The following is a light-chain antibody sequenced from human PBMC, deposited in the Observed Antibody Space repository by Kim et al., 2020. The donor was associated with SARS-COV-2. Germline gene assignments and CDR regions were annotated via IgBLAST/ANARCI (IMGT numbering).Light chain of an antibody. CDR2: VAS. CDR1: QSVRSN. Sequence: SPGERATLSCRASQSVRSNLAWYQQKPGQAPRLLIYVASTRATGIPARFSGSGSGTEFTLSISSLQSEDFAVYYCQQYNYWPPLTFGGGTKVDIK. V-gene: IGKV3-15*01. J-gene: IGKJ4*01. CDR3: QQYNYWPPLT.